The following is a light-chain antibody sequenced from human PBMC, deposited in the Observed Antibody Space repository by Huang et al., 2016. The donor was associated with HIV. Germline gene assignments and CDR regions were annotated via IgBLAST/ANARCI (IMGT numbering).Light chain of an antibody. V-gene: IGKV1-27*01. CDR3: QKYDSAPRT. CDR2: GAS. CDR1: HDISTF. Sequence: DIEMTQSPPSLSASIGDRVTLTCRASHDISTFLAWYQQKPGSPPKLLIYGASIVQSGGPSRFSGSGSGTDFTLTINSLQAEDVANYYCQKYDSAPRTFGQGTKVEVK. J-gene: IGKJ1*01.